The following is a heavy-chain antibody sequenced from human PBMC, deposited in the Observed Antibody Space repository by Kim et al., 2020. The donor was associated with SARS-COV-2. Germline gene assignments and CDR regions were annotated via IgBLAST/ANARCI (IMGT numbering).Heavy chain of an antibody. Sequence: GGSLRLSCSASGFTFSRYAMHWVRQAPGKGLEYVSAISSNGGSTYYADSVKGRFTISRDNSKNTLYLQMSSLRAEDTAVYYCVKGDIGYHYGNYFDYWGQGNLVTVSS. CDR3: VKGDIGYHYGNYFDY. V-gene: IGHV3-64D*06. CDR1: GFTFSRYA. J-gene: IGHJ4*02. D-gene: IGHD3-22*01. CDR2: ISSNGGST.